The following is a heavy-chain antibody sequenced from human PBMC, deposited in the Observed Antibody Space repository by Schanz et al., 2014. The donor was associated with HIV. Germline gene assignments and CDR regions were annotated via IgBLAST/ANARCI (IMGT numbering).Heavy chain of an antibody. Sequence: QEQLVQSGPEVRRPGSSVKVSCKASGGTFSSYAFSWVRQAPGQGLEWMGGIIPVFGTTDYAQKFQGTVTITADESTSTAYMELSSLRSEDTAVYYCARAGDISGYYIDYWGQGTLVTVSS. D-gene: IGHD3-22*01. CDR1: GGTFSSYA. J-gene: IGHJ4*02. CDR2: IIPVFGTT. CDR3: ARAGDISGYYIDY. V-gene: IGHV1-69*01.